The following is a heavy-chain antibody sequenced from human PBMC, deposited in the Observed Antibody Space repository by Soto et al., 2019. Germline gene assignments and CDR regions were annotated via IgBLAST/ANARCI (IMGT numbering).Heavy chain of an antibody. CDR1: GVRFNSYS. V-gene: IGHV3-21*05. D-gene: IGHD4-4*01. CDR2: ISGTSVYI. J-gene: IGHJ5*02. Sequence: RGSIGLDSSGSGVRFNSYSMDWVRQAPGKGLEWVSHISGTSVYIHYADSVKGRFTISRDNAKNSVYLQMDSLRVEDTAVYYCAREGALQPFSSWGQGALVTVS. CDR3: AREGALQPFSS.